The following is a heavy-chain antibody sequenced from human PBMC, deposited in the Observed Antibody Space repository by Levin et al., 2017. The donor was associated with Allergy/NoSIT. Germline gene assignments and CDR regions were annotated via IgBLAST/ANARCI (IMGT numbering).Heavy chain of an antibody. V-gene: IGHV3-7*01. J-gene: IGHJ3*02. CDR3: ARELPPYDYIWGSYRYDAFDS. CDR1: GFTFSSYW. Sequence: LSLTCAASGFTFSSYWMSWVRQAPGKGLEWVANIKQDGSEKYYVDSVKGRFTISRDNAKNSLYLQMNSLRAEDTAVYYCARELPPYDYIWGSYRYDAFDSWGQGTMVTVSS. D-gene: IGHD3-16*02. CDR2: IKQDGSEK.